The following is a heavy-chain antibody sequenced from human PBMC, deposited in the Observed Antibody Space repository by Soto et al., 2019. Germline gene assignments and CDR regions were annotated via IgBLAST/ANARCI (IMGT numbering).Heavy chain of an antibody. CDR2: IFHTGDT. CDR3: AGSVHF. V-gene: IGHV4-4*02. CDR1: GGSISRGNW. Sequence: PSETLSLTCAVSGGSISRGNWWTWVRQPPGKGLEWIGEIFHTGDTNYDSSLKRRATVSIEESNNQFSLTLNSVTAADKAVYYSAGSVHFSAQGILVTVSS. D-gene: IGHD3-10*01. J-gene: IGHJ4*02.